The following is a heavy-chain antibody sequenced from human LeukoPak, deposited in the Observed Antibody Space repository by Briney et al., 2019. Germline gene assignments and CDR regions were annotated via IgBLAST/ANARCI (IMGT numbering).Heavy chain of an antibody. D-gene: IGHD6-6*01. CDR1: GFTFGDYA. J-gene: IGHJ3*02. Sequence: PGGSLRLSCAASGFTFGDYAMHWVRQAPGKGLEGVSLISWDGGSTYYADSVKGRFTISRDNSKNSLYLQMNSLRAEDTAVYYCARDPFIAARPGAFDIWGQGTMVTVSS. V-gene: IGHV3-43D*03. CDR3: ARDPFIAARPGAFDI. CDR2: ISWDGGST.